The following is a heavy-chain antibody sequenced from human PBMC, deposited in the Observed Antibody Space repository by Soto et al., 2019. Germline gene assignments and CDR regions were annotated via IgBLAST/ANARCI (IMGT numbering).Heavy chain of an antibody. CDR3: ARGLDYYDSSGYMMGY. CDR1: GYTFTSYY. CDR2: INPSGGST. J-gene: IGHJ4*02. Sequence: QVQLVQSGAEVQKPGASVKVSCKASGYTFTSYYMHWVRQAPGQGLEWMGIINPSGGSTSYAQKFQGRVTMTRDTSTSTVDMELSSLRSEDTAVYYCARGLDYYDSSGYMMGYWGQGTLVTVSS. D-gene: IGHD3-22*01. V-gene: IGHV1-46*01.